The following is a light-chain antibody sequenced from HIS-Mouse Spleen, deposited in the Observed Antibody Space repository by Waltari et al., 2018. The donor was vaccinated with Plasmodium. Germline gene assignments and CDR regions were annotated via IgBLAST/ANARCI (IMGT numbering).Light chain of an antibody. J-gene: IGLJ3*02. CDR3: YSTDSSGNHRV. CDR1: ALPKKY. Sequence: SYELTQPPSVSVSPGQTARITCSGDALPKKYAYWYQQKSGQAPVLVIYEDRKRPSGSPEGFYGCSTGTMATWTMSGGQVEDEADYDGYSTDSSGNHRVFGGGTKLTVL. V-gene: IGLV3-10*01. CDR2: EDR.